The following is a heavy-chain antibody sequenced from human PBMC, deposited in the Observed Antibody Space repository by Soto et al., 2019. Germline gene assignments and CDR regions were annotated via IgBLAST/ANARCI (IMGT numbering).Heavy chain of an antibody. Sequence: PGGSLRLSCAASGFTFSSYAMSWVRQAPGKGLEWVSAISGSGGSSYYADSVKGRFTISRDNSNNTLYLQVNSLRAEDTAVYYCAKDLKAYGLPSPWGQGTLVTVSS. J-gene: IGHJ5*02. CDR3: AKDLKAYGLPSP. CDR2: ISGSGGSS. CDR1: GFTFSSYA. D-gene: IGHD4-17*01. V-gene: IGHV3-23*01.